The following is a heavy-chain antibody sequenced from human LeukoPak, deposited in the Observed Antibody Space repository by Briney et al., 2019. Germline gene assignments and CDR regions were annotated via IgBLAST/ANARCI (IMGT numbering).Heavy chain of an antibody. CDR2: ISDDGSNT. Sequence: GGSLRLSCTASGFTLSSFGMHWVRQASGKRLEWVAVISDDGSNTYYADSVKGRFTISRDNSKNTLYLQLNSLRTEDTAVYYCAKDADTATIIYWYFDLWGRGTLVTVSS. J-gene: IGHJ2*01. D-gene: IGHD5-18*01. CDR3: AKDADTATIIYWYFDL. CDR1: GFTLSSFG. V-gene: IGHV3-30*18.